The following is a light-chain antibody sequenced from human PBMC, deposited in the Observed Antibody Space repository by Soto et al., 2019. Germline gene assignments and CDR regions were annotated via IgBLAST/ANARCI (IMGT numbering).Light chain of an antibody. J-gene: IGLJ3*02. CDR1: TSNIGSNT. Sequence: QAVVTQPPSASGTPGQRVTISCSGTTSNIGSNTVSWYHHLPGTAPKLLIYSNDQRPSGVPDRFSGSKSGTSASLAISGPQSEDEADYYCAIWDLTLSAWVFGGGTKLTVL. V-gene: IGLV1-44*01. CDR3: AIWDLTLSAWV. CDR2: SND.